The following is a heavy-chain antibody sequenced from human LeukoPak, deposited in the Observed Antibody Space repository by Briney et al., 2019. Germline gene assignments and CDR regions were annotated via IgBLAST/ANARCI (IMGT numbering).Heavy chain of an antibody. CDR1: GLSFSSYG. CDR2: IRYDGSDK. J-gene: IGHJ4*02. Sequence: PGGSLRLSCAASGLSFSSYGMHWVRQAPGKGLEWVAFIRYDGSDKYYADSVKGRFTISRDNSKNTLYLQMNSLTTEDTAVYYCAKGPLYYDSSGYYPEYWGQGTLVTVSS. CDR3: AKGPLYYDSSGYYPEY. D-gene: IGHD3-22*01. V-gene: IGHV3-30*02.